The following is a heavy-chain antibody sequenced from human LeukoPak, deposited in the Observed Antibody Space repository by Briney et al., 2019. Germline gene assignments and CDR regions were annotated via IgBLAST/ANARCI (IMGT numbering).Heavy chain of an antibody. Sequence: PSETLSLTCTVSGGSISSSSYYWGWVRQPPGKGLEWIGSIYYSGSTYYNPSLKSRVTISVDTSKNQFSLKLSSVTAADTAVYYCARQPRVGDYRIDYWGQGTLVTVSS. D-gene: IGHD4-17*01. CDR1: GGSISSSSYY. CDR3: ARQPRVGDYRIDY. V-gene: IGHV4-39*01. CDR2: IYYSGST. J-gene: IGHJ4*02.